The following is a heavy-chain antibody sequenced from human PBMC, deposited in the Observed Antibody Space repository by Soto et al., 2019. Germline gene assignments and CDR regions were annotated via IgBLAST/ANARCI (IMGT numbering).Heavy chain of an antibody. CDR2: ISGSGGST. D-gene: IGHD3-3*01. CDR1: GFTFSSYA. V-gene: IGHV3-23*01. J-gene: IGHJ5*02. Sequence: PWGSLRLSCAASGFTFSSYAMSWVRQAPGKGLEWVSAISGSGGSTYYADSVKGRFTISRDNSKNTLYLQMNSLRAEDTAVYYCAKEIDFWSGYSRASWLEPWSQGTLISVSS. CDR3: AKEIDFWSGYSRASWLEP.